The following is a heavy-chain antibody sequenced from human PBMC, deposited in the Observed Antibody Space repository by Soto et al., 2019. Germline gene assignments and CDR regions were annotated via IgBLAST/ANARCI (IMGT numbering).Heavy chain of an antibody. CDR3: ARDFALGGSIVVVPAAICAFDI. J-gene: IGHJ3*02. CDR1: GYTFTSYG. V-gene: IGHV1-18*01. CDR2: ISAYNGNT. Sequence: ASVKVSCKASGYTFTSYGISWVRQAPGQGLEWMGWISAYNGNTNYAQKLQGRVTMTTDTSTSTAYMELRRLRSDDTAVYYCARDFALGGSIVVVPAAICAFDIWGQGTMVTVSS. D-gene: IGHD2-2*01.